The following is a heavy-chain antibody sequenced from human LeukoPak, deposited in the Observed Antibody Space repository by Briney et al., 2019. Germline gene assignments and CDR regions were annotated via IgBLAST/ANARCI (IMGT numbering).Heavy chain of an antibody. D-gene: IGHD3-3*01. V-gene: IGHV1-18*01. J-gene: IGHJ4*02. Sequence: ASVKVSCKASGYTFTSYGISWVRQAPGQGLEWMGWISGYNGHTKHAQKFQDRVTMTTDTSTSTAYMELSSLRSEDTAVYYCAAGDYDFWSGYWLFDYWGQGTLVTVSS. CDR1: GYTFTSYG. CDR3: AAGDYDFWSGYWLFDY. CDR2: ISGYNGHT.